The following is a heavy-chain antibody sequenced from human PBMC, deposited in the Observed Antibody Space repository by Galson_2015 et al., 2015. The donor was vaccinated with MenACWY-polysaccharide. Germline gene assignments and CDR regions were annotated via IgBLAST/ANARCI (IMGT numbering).Heavy chain of an antibody. D-gene: IGHD5-12*01. V-gene: IGHV5-51*03. CDR3: ARLNSRGYSKNLVLEN. CDR1: GYNFGSYW. CDR2: VYPGDSDA. Sequence: QSGAEEKKPGESLKISCKGSGYNFGSYWIAWVRQMHGKGLEWMGSVYPGDSDAKYSPSFQGHVTFSVDNSISTAYLQWSSLKASDSAIYYCARLNSRGYSKNLVLENWGHGSLVIVSS. J-gene: IGHJ4*01.